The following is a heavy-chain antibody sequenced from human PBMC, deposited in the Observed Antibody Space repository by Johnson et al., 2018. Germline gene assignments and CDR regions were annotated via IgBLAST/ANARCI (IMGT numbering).Heavy chain of an antibody. CDR1: GGSISSYY. CDR2: IYYSGST. J-gene: IGHJ1*01. Sequence: QVQLQESGPGLVKPSETLSLTCTVSGGSISSYYWSWIRQPPGKGLEWIGYIYYSGSTNYNPSLKSRVTISVDTSKNQFSLKLSSVTAADTAVSYCGRASLYYNDSSGYSASTTEYFQHWGQGSLVTVSS. V-gene: IGHV4-59*01. CDR3: GRASLYYNDSSGYSASTTEYFQH. D-gene: IGHD3-22*01.